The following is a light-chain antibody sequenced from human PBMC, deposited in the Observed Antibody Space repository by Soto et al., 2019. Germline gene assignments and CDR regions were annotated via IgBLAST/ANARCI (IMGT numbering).Light chain of an antibody. Sequence: DIRLTQSPSSLSASVGDRITITSRASQSISTYLNWYQQKPGEAPTLLVYDSSTLQSGVPSRFSGSGFGAEFTLTVSSLQPEDFATYYCQQSYSNPTWTFGQGTKVDI. V-gene: IGKV1-39*01. J-gene: IGKJ1*01. CDR2: DSS. CDR3: QQSYSNPTWT. CDR1: QSISTY.